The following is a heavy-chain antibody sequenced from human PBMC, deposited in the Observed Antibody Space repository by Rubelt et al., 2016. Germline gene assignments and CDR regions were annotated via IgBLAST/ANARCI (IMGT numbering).Heavy chain of an antibody. V-gene: IGHV1-18*01. J-gene: IGHJ4*02. D-gene: IGHD4-23*01. CDR1: GYTFTSYG. Sequence: QVQLVQSGAEVKKPGASVKVSCKASGYTFTSYGISWVRQAPGQGLEWMGWISAYHGNTNYAPKPQGRVTMTTDRPTSTAYMELRSLRSDDTAVYYCARDVGGNSVLYYFDYWGQGTLVTVSS. CDR2: ISAYHGNT. CDR3: ARDVGGNSVLYYFDY.